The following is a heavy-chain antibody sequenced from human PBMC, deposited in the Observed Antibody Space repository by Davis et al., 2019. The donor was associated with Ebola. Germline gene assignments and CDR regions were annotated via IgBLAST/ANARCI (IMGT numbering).Heavy chain of an antibody. CDR1: GFTFSSYG. CDR3: AKDRDFWSGSVDY. CDR2: ISGSGGST. D-gene: IGHD3-3*01. Sequence: PGGSLRLSCAASGFTFSSYGMNWVRQAPGKGLEWVSAISGSGGSTYYADSVKGRFTISRDNSKNTLYLQMNSLRAEDTAVYYCAKDRDFWSGSVDYWGQGTLVTVSS. V-gene: IGHV3-23*01. J-gene: IGHJ4*02.